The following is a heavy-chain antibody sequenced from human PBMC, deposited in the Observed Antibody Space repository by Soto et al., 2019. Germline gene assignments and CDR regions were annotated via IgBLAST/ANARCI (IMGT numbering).Heavy chain of an antibody. J-gene: IGHJ4*02. CDR1: GYRFNNYW. D-gene: IGHD3-22*01. CDR2: IYPGDSDT. Sequence: GESLKISCKGSGYRFNNYWIGWVRQMPGKGLEWMGIIYPGDSDTRYSPSFQGQVTISADKSISTAYLQWGSLKASDTATYYCARRHYYGRSGYIDDRGQGTLVTVSS. V-gene: IGHV5-51*01. CDR3: ARRHYYGRSGYIDD.